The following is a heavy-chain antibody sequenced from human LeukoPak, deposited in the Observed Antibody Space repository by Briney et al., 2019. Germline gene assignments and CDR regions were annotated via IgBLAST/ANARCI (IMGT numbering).Heavy chain of an antibody. J-gene: IGHJ4*02. V-gene: IGHV3-21*01. Sequence: GGSLRLSCAASGFTFSSYSMNWVRQAPGKGLEWVSSISSSSSYIYYADSVKGRFTISRDNAKNSLFLQMNSLRAEDTAVYFCASNDYRDEGIDSWGQGTLVTVSS. CDR3: ASNDYRDEGIDS. CDR1: GFTFSSYS. CDR2: ISSSSSYI. D-gene: IGHD4-17*01.